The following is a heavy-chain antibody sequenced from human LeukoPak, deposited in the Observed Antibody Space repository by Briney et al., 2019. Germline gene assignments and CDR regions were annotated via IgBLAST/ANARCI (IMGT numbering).Heavy chain of an antibody. CDR2: ISGSGGST. CDR1: GFTFSSYA. Sequence: GGSLRLSCAASGFTFSSYAMSWVRQAPGKGLEWVSAISGSGGSTYYADSVKGRFTISRDNSKNTLYLQMNSLRAEDTAVYYSAKDPLGSSGGYEDYWGQGTLVTVSS. J-gene: IGHJ4*02. CDR3: AKDPLGSSGGYEDY. D-gene: IGHD6-19*01. V-gene: IGHV3-23*01.